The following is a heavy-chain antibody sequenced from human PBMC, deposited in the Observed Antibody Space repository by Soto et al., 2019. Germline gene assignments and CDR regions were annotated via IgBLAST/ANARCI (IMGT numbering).Heavy chain of an antibody. V-gene: IGHV3-23*01. CDR1: GFTFSSYA. J-gene: IGHJ4*02. CDR3: ARARFDWLLLFFDY. Sequence: GGSLRLSCAASGFTFSSYAMSWVRQAPGKGLEWVSAISGSGGSTYYADSVKGRFTISRDNSKNTLYLQMNSLRAEDTAVYYCARARFDWLLLFFDYWGQGTLVTVSS. D-gene: IGHD3-9*01. CDR2: ISGSGGST.